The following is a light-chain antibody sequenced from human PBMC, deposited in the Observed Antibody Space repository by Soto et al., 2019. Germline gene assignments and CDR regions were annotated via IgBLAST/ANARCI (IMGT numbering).Light chain of an antibody. CDR2: GAS. V-gene: IGKV3-15*01. J-gene: IGKJ1*01. CDR1: QSVSSN. CDR3: QQYNNWPPGT. Sequence: EIVMTQSPATLSVSPGERATLSCRASQSVSSNLAWYQQKPGQAPRLLIYGASTRDTGIPPRFSGSESGTEFTLTISSLQSEDFAVYYCQQYNNWPPGTFGQGTKVEIK.